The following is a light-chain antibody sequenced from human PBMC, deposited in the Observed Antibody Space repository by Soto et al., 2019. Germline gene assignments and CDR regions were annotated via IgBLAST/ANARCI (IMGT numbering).Light chain of an antibody. CDR2: DAS. CDR1: QDINTY. Sequence: EIVVTQSAATLSLSPWERATLSCRASQDINTYLAWYQQKPGQAPRLLIYDASNRAKGIPARFSGSGPGTDFTLTISSLEPEDFAVYYCQQRSNWPITFGQGTRLEIK. J-gene: IGKJ5*01. V-gene: IGKV3D-11*01. CDR3: QQRSNWPIT.